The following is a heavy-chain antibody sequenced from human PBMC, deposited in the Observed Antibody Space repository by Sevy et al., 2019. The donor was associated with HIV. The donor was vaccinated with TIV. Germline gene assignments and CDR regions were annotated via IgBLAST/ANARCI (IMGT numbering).Heavy chain of an antibody. CDR2: VSYDGTDK. CDR3: AGDLGYDYVWGSYRLLY. CDR1: GFTFSSYA. D-gene: IGHD3-16*02. V-gene: IGHV3-30-3*01. Sequence: GGSLRLSCAASGFTFSSYAMHWVRQAPGKGLEWVAVVSYDGTDKFHADSVKGRFTISRDNSKNTLDLQMNSLRAEDTAVYYCAGDLGYDYVWGSYRLLYWGQGTLVTISS. J-gene: IGHJ4*02.